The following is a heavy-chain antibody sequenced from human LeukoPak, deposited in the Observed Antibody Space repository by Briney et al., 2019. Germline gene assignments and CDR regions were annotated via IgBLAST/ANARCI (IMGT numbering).Heavy chain of an antibody. J-gene: IGHJ4*02. D-gene: IGHD1-7*01. CDR3: ARAVTGTSESFDY. Sequence: PSETLSLTCTVSSGSISSYYWNWIRQPPGKGLECIGFIYYSGSTNYNPSLKSRVTISVDTSKNQFSLKLSSVTAADTAVYYCARAVTGTSESFDYWGQGTLVTVSS. CDR2: IYYSGST. CDR1: SGSISSYY. V-gene: IGHV4-59*01.